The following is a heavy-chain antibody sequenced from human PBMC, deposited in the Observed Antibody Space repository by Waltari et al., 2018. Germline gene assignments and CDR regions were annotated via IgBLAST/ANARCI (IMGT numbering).Heavy chain of an antibody. D-gene: IGHD1-7*01. CDR3: VTDLPHSRNYDLPPH. J-gene: IGHJ4*02. CDR1: GGSISSYY. CDR2: IYYSGST. V-gene: IGHV4-59*01. Sequence: QVQLQESGPGLVKPSETLSLTCTVSGGSISSYYWSWIRQPPGKGLEWIGYIYYSGSTNYNPSLKSRVTISVDTSKNQFSLKLSSVTAADTAMYYCVTDLPHSRNYDLPPHWGQGTLVTVSS.